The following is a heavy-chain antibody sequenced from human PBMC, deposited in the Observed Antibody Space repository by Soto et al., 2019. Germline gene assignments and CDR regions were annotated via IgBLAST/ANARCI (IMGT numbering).Heavy chain of an antibody. V-gene: IGHV1-8*01. CDR3: ARGPRGLVRGVEVSRNCEY. Sequence: ASVNVSCKASGYTFTSYDINWVRQATGQGLEWMGWMNPNSGNTGYAQKFQGRVTMTRNTSISTAYMELSSLRSEDTAVYYCARGPRGLVRGVEVSRNCEYWGQRTLVTASS. CDR2: MNPNSGNT. CDR1: GYTFTSYD. D-gene: IGHD3-10*01. J-gene: IGHJ4*02.